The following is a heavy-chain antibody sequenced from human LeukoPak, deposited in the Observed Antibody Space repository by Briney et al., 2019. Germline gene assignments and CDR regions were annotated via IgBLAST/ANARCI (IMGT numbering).Heavy chain of an antibody. J-gene: IGHJ3*02. CDR2: IYSGGST. Sequence: PGGSLRLSCAASGFTVSSNYMSWVRQAPGKGLEWVSVIYSGGSTYYADSVKGRFTISRYNSKNTLYLQMNSLRAEDTAVYYCARDPGEYQSAFDIWGQGTMVTVPS. D-gene: IGHD2-2*01. CDR3: ARDPGEYQSAFDI. V-gene: IGHV3-66*01. CDR1: GFTVSSNY.